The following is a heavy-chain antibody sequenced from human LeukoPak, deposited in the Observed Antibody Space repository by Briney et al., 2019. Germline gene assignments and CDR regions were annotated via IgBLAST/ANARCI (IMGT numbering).Heavy chain of an antibody. CDR2: ITVNGERT. CDR1: GFTYTNFG. CDR3: ARDAGYYRMDV. Sequence: GGSLRLSCAASGFTYTNFGMSWVRQAPGKGLEWVSSITVNGERTDYADSVNGRFTISRDNAKRSLYLQVDSLRADDTAVYYCARDAGYYRMDVWGKGTTVTVSS. J-gene: IGHJ6*03. D-gene: IGHD3-16*01. V-gene: IGHV3-23*01.